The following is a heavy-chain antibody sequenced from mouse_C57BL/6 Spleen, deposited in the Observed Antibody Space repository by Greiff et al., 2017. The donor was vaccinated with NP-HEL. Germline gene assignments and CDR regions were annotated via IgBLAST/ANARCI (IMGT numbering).Heavy chain of an antibody. D-gene: IGHD1-1*01. CDR1: GFTFSDYG. Sequence: EVQLQESGGGLVQPGGSLKLSCAASGFTFSDYGMAWVRQAPRKGPEWVAFISNLAYSIYYADTVTGRFTISRENAKNTLYLEMSSLRSEDTAMYYCARLGEDYGSSSYFDYWGQGTTLTVSS. CDR2: ISNLAYSI. V-gene: IGHV5-15*01. CDR3: ARLGEDYGSSSYFDY. J-gene: IGHJ2*01.